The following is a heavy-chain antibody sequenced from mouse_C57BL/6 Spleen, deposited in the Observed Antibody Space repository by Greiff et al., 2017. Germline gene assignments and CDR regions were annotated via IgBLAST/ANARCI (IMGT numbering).Heavy chain of an antibody. Sequence: QVQLKQSGAELVKPGASVKISCKASGYAFSSYWMNWVKQRPGKGLEWIGQIYPGDGDTNYNGKFKGKATLTADKSSSTAYMQLSSLTSEDSAVYFCARGDGNPYAMDYGGQGTSVTVSS. CDR3: ARGDGNPYAMDY. D-gene: IGHD2-1*01. J-gene: IGHJ4*01. CDR2: IYPGDGDT. CDR1: GYAFSSYW. V-gene: IGHV1-80*01.